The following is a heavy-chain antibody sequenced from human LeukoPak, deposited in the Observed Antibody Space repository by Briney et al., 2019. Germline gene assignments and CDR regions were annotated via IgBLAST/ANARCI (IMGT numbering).Heavy chain of an antibody. Sequence: GGSLRLSCAASGFTFSSYGMHWVRQAPGKGLEWVAVIWYDGSNKYYADYVKGRFTISRDNSKNTLYLQMNSLRAEDTAVYYCARRSRYGDYNYYYYGMDVWGQGTTVTVSS. J-gene: IGHJ6*02. CDR1: GFTFSSYG. V-gene: IGHV3-33*01. CDR2: IWYDGSNK. CDR3: ARRSRYGDYNYYYYGMDV. D-gene: IGHD4-17*01.